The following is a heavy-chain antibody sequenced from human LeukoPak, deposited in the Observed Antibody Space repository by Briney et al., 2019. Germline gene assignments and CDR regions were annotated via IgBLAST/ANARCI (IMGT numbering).Heavy chain of an antibody. CDR3: ARVAGKVYYYGMDV. J-gene: IGHJ6*02. D-gene: IGHD6-13*01. CDR1: GGSISSYY. CDR2: IYYSGST. V-gene: IGHV4-59*01. Sequence: SETLSLTCTVSGGSISSYYWSWIRQSPGKGLEWIGYIYYSGSTNYNPSLESRVTISVDTSKNQFSLKLSSVTAADTAVYYCARVAGKVYYYGMDVWGQGTTVTVSS.